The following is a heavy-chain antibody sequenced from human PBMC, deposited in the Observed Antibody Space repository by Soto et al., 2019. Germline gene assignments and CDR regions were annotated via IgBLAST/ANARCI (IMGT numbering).Heavy chain of an antibody. J-gene: IGHJ5*02. CDR3: ARTPGYCSGGSCYPFAWFDP. D-gene: IGHD2-15*01. Sequence: QVQLQESGPGLVKPSQTLSLTCTVSGGSISSGGYYWSWIRQHPGKGLEWIGYIYYSGRTYYNPSLKSRVTISVDTSKNQFSLKLSSVTAADTAVYYCARTPGYCSGGSCYPFAWFDPWGQGTLVTVSS. CDR2: IYYSGRT. V-gene: IGHV4-31*03. CDR1: GGSISSGGYY.